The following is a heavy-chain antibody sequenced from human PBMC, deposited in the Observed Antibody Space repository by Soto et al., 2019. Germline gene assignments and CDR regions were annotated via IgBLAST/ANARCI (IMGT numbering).Heavy chain of an antibody. J-gene: IGHJ5*02. Sequence: QVQLVQSGAEVKKPGSSVKVSCKASGGTFSSYAISWVRQAPGQGLEWMGGIIPIFGTANYAQKLQGRVTITADESTSTAYMELSSLSSEDTDADYCSRGVDCWRANWFDPWGQGTLVTVSS. CDR3: SRGVDCWRANWFDP. CDR2: IIPIFGTA. D-gene: IGHD3-3*01. V-gene: IGHV1-69*01. CDR1: GGTFSSYA.